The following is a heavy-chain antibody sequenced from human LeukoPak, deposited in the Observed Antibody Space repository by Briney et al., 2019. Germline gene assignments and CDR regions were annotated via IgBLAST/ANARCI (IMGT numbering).Heavy chain of an antibody. CDR2: ISSSSSYI. CDR3: ARDHCSSTSCYTGPNWFDP. CDR1: GFTFSGYS. V-gene: IGHV3-21*01. D-gene: IGHD2-2*02. Sequence: GGSLRLTCAASGFTFSGYSMNWVRQAPGKGLEWVSSISSSSSYIYYADSVKGRFTISRDNAKNSLYLQMNSLRAEDTAVYYCARDHCSSTSCYTGPNWFDPWGQGTLVTVSS. J-gene: IGHJ5*02.